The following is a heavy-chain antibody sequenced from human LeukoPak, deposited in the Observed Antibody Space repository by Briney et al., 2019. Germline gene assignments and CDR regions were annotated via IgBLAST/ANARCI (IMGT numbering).Heavy chain of an antibody. CDR3: VRDYQFIQEV. Sequence: GGSLRLSCAASEFTFSGYAMSWVRQAPGKGLMWVSLISTDGKSTRYAESVKGRFTISRDNAKNALYLQMDILRVEDTALYFCVRDYQFIQEVWGQGTTVTVSS. V-gene: IGHV3-74*01. CDR2: ISTDGKST. J-gene: IGHJ6*02. D-gene: IGHD2-2*01. CDR1: EFTFSGYA.